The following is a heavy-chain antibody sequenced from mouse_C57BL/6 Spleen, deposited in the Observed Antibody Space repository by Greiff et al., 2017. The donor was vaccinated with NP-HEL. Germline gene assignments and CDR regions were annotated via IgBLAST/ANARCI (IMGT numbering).Heavy chain of an antibody. V-gene: IGHV1-55*01. CDR2: IYPGSGST. CDR3: ARSFITERYFDV. Sequence: QVQLQQPGAELVKPGASVKMSCKASGYTFTSYWITWVKQRPGQGLEWIGDIYPGSGSTNYNEKFKSKATLTVDTSSSTAYMQLSSLTSEDSAVYYCARSFITERYFDVWGTGTTVTVSS. D-gene: IGHD1-1*01. J-gene: IGHJ1*03. CDR1: GYTFTSYW.